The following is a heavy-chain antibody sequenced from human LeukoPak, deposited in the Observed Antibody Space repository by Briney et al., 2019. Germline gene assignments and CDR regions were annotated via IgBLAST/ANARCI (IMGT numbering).Heavy chain of an antibody. CDR3: AKDSGYYYDSSGYSYFDY. CDR1: GFTFSSYA. J-gene: IGHJ4*02. D-gene: IGHD3-22*01. Sequence: PGGSLRLSCVVSGFTFSSYAMSWVRQAPGKGLEWVSAIGGSGAGTYYADSVKGRFTISRDNSKSTLYLQMNSLRAEDTAVYYCAKDSGYYYDSSGYSYFDYWGQGTLVTVSS. V-gene: IGHV3-23*01. CDR2: IGGSGAGT.